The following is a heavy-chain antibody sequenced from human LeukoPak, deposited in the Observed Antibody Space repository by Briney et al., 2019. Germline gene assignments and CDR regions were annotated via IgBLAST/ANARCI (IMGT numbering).Heavy chain of an antibody. CDR1: GGTFSSYA. CDR3: ARDGGLWYSDSSGYYSDDAFDI. Sequence: SVKVSCKASGGTFSSYAISWVRQAPGQGLEWMGRIIPIFGTANYAQKFQGRVTITTDESTSTAYMELSSLRSEDTAVYYCARDGGLWYSDSSGYYSDDAFDIWGQGTLVTVSS. D-gene: IGHD3-22*01. CDR2: IIPIFGTA. V-gene: IGHV1-69*05. J-gene: IGHJ3*02.